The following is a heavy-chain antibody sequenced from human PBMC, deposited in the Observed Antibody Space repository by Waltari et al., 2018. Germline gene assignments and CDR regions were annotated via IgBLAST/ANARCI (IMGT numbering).Heavy chain of an antibody. D-gene: IGHD3-22*01. CDR1: GFTYSSYS. J-gene: IGHJ5*02. Sequence: VQLVQSGAEVKKPGASVKVSCKASGFTYSSYSMNWVRQAPGKGLEWVSYISSSSSTIYYADSVKGRFTISRDNAKNSLYLQMNSLRAEDTAVYYCARDQYDSSEGWFDPWGQGTLVTVSS. V-gene: IGHV3-48*04. CDR2: ISSSSSTI. CDR3: ARDQYDSSEGWFDP.